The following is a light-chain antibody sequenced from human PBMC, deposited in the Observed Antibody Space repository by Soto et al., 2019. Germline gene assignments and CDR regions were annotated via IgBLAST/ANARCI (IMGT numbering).Light chain of an antibody. CDR2: AAS. V-gene: IGKV1-8*01. CDR1: QGFSSY. CDR3: QQYYSYLPVT. Sequence: AIRMTQSPSSLSASTGDRVTITCRASQGFSSYLAWYQQKPGKAPKLLIYAASTLQSGVPSRFSGSGSGTDFTLTISCLQSEDFATYYCQQYYSYLPVTFGQGTKLEIK. J-gene: IGKJ2*01.